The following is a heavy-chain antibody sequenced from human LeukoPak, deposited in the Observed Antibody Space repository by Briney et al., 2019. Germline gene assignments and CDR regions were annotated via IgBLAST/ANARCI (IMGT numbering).Heavy chain of an antibody. CDR2: IYYTGST. V-gene: IGHV4-59*08. D-gene: IGHD3-9*01. CDR1: GGSISSYY. CDR3: ARAPPYYDILTGYLPYYYYGMDV. Sequence: PSETLSLTCTVSGGSISSYYWSWIRQTPGKGLEWIGYIYYTGSTNYNPSLKSRVTISVDTSRNHFSLKLTSVSAGDTAVYYCARAPPYYDILTGYLPYYYYGMDVWGQGTTVTVSS. J-gene: IGHJ6*02.